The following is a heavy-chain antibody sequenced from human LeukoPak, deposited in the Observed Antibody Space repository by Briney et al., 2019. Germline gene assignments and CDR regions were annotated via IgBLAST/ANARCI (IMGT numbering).Heavy chain of an antibody. CDR1: GFTFSSYA. CDR2: ISGSGGST. CDR3: AKVREITMIVVVTPEYYFDY. V-gene: IGHV3-23*01. J-gene: IGHJ4*02. D-gene: IGHD3-22*01. Sequence: QTGGSLRLSCAASGFTFSSYAMSWVRQAPGKGLEWVSAISGSGGSTYYADSVKGRFTISRDNSKNTLYLQMNSLRAEDTAVYYCAKVREITMIVVVTPEYYFDYWGQGTLVTVSS.